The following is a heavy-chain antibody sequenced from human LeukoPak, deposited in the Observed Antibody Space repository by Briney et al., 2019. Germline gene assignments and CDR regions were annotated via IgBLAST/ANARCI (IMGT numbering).Heavy chain of an antibody. CDR1: GFTFSSYA. D-gene: IGHD2-15*01. CDR3: TRDADIVVVVAYLEGHYYGMDV. CDR2: IRSKAYGGTT. Sequence: PGGSLRLSCAASGFTFSSYAMSWFRQAPGKGLEWVGFIRSKAYGGTTEYAASVKGRFTISRDDSKSIAYLQMNSLKTEDTAVYYCTRDADIVVVVAYLEGHYYGMDVWGQGTTVTVSS. V-gene: IGHV3-49*03. J-gene: IGHJ6*02.